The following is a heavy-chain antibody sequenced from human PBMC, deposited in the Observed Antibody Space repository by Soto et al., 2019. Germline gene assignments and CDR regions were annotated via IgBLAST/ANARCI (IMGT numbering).Heavy chain of an antibody. D-gene: IGHD2-8*01. CDR3: ASEQGYCTNGVCFTGAIDI. CDR1: GYTFTSYD. V-gene: IGHV1-8*01. Sequence: ASVKVSFKASGYTFTSYDINWVRQATGQGLEWMGWMNPNSGNTGYAQKFQGRVTMTRNTSISTAYMELSSLRSEDTAVYYCASEQGYCTNGVCFTGAIDIWGQGTMVTVSS. CDR2: MNPNSGNT. J-gene: IGHJ3*02.